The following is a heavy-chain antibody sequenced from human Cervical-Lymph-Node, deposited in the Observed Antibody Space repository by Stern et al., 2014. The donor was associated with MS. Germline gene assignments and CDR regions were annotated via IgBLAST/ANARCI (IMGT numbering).Heavy chain of an antibody. CDR3: ARATSILVADDS. V-gene: IGHV1-2*02. Sequence: QVQLVQSGAEVKKSGASVRVSCRTSGGTLTGYYMHWVRQAPGHGLEWMGWINPNSGGTTYAQKFQGRVTLTRDTSIRTVYLELSSLTRDDTAIYYCARATSILVADDSWGQGTLVTVSS. J-gene: IGHJ5*01. CDR1: GGTLTGYY. D-gene: IGHD2-21*01. CDR2: INPNSGGT.